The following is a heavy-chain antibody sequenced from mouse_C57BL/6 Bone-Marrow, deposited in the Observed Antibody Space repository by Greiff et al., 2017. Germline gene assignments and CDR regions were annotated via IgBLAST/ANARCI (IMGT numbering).Heavy chain of an antibody. CDR3: ARPGFYAMDY. J-gene: IGHJ4*01. CDR2: ISSGSSTI. Sequence: VQLKESGGGLVKPGGSLKLSCAASGFTFSDYGMHWVRQAPEKGLEWVAYISSGSSTIYYADTVKGRFTISRDNAKNTLFLQMTGLRSEDTAMYYCARPGFYAMDYWGQGTSVTVSS. V-gene: IGHV5-17*01. CDR1: GFTFSDYG. D-gene: IGHD4-1*01.